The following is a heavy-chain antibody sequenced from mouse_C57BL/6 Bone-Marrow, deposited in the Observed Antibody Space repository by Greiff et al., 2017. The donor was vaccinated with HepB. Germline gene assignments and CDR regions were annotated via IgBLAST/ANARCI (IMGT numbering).Heavy chain of an antibody. CDR3: ARYGLSTPDDFDY. CDR1: GFTFTDYY. V-gene: IGHV7-3*01. J-gene: IGHJ2*01. CDR2: IRNKANGYTT. Sequence: EVMLVESGGGLVQPGGSLSLSCAASGFTFTDYYMSWVRQPPGKALEWLGFIRNKANGYTTEYSASVKGRFTISRDNSQSILYLQMNALIAEDSATYYCARYGLSTPDDFDYWGQGTTLTVSS. D-gene: IGHD3-1*01.